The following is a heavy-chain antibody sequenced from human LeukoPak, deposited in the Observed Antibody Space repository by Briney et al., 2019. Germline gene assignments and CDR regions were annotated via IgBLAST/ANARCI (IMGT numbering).Heavy chain of an antibody. Sequence: AGGSLRLSCAASGFTFSSYAMSWVRQAPGKGLEWVSAISGSGGSTYYADSVKGRFTISRDNSKNTLYLQMNSLRAEDTAVYYCAKERQTYCGGDCYSGAYHIGMDVWGKGTTVTVSS. J-gene: IGHJ6*04. CDR2: ISGSGGST. CDR1: GFTFSSYA. V-gene: IGHV3-23*01. CDR3: AKERQTYCGGDCYSGAYHIGMDV. D-gene: IGHD2-21*02.